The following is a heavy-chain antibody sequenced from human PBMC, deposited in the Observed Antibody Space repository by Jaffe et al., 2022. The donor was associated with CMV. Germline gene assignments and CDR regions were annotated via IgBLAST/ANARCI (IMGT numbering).Heavy chain of an antibody. CDR2: ISSSGSTI. V-gene: IGHV3-48*03. CDR1: GFTFSSYE. Sequence: EVQLVESGGGLVQPGGSLRLSCAASGFTFSSYEMNWVRQAPGKGLEWVSYISSSGSTIYYADSVKGRFTISRDNAKNSLYLQMNSLRAEDTAVYYCARALNYYYYMDVWGKGTTVTVSS. CDR3: ARALNYYYYMDV. J-gene: IGHJ6*03.